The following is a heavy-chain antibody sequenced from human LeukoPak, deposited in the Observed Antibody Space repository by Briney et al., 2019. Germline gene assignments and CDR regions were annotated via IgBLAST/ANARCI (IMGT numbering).Heavy chain of an antibody. CDR1: GFTFRNYW. V-gene: IGHV3-7*01. D-gene: IGHD1-26*01. J-gene: IGHJ4*02. Sequence: PGGSLRLSCVASGFTFRNYWMSWVRQAPGRGLEWVANINQDGSGEYYVDSVKGRFTISRDNAKNSLYLQMNSLRAEDTAIFYGARSQRGSFDYWGQGTLVTVSS. CDR3: ARSQRGSFDY. CDR2: INQDGSGE.